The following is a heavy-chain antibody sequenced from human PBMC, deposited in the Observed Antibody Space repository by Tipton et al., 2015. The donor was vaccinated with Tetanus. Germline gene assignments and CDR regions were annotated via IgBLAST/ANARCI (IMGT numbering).Heavy chain of an antibody. CDR2: IYHRGNT. CDR1: GGSISSSSYY. CDR3: VSGDGSGYRFDC. V-gene: IGHV4-39*01. Sequence: TLSLTCTVSGGSISSSSYYWGWIRQSPGKGLEWIGNIYHRGNTYYNPSLKSRVAISVDTSKNQLSLNLRSVTAGDTATYYCVSGDGSGYRFDCWGQGALVTVSS. D-gene: IGHD3-9*01. J-gene: IGHJ4*02.